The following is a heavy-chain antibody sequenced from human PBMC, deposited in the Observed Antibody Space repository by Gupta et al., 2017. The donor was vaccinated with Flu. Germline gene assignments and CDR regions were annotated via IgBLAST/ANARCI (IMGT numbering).Heavy chain of an antibody. CDR3: ARVVLGVRGPMDAFDI. J-gene: IGHJ3*02. D-gene: IGHD3-10*01. V-gene: IGHV1-46*01. CDR2: INPSGGST. Sequence: QVQLVQSGAEVKKPGASVKVSCRASGYTFTSYYMHWVRPAPGQGLEWMGIINPSGGSTSYAQKFQGRVTMTRDTSTSTVYMELSSLRSEDTAVYYCARVVLGVRGPMDAFDIWGQGTMVTVSS. CDR1: GYTFTSYY.